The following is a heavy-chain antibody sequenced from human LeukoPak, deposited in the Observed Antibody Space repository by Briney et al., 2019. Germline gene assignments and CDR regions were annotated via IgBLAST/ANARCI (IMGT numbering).Heavy chain of an antibody. CDR1: GFTFSGTS. D-gene: IGHD6-19*01. CDR3: ARSTRSGPWGYYFDY. Sequence: PGGPLSSSFAAPGFTFSGTSMSGVRQAQGKGLGGASVIYSGGSTYYADSVKGRFTISRDNSKNTLYLQMNSLRAEDTAVYYCARSTRSGPWGYYFDYWGQGTLVTVCS. J-gene: IGHJ4*02. CDR2: IYSGGST. V-gene: IGHV3-66*01.